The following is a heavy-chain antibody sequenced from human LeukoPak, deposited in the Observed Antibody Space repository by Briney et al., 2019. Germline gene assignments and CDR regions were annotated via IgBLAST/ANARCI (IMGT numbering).Heavy chain of an antibody. V-gene: IGHV3-11*04. D-gene: IGHD2-21*02. CDR2: ISSSGSTI. Sequence: GGSLRLSCAASGFTFSDYYMSWIRQAPGKGLEWVSYISSSGSTIYYADSVKGRFTISRDNAKNSLYLQMNSLRAEDTAVYYCARDGIVVVTAIPAYYYYGMDVWGQGTTVTVSS. CDR1: GFTFSDYY. J-gene: IGHJ6*02. CDR3: ARDGIVVVTAIPAYYYYGMDV.